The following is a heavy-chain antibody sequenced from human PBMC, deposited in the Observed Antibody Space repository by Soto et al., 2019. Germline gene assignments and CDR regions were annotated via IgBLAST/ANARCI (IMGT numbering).Heavy chain of an antibody. CDR2: IYDNDST. CDR1: GGSISSGGYY. V-gene: IGHV4-31*03. Sequence: QVQLQESGPGLVKPLQTLSLTCTVSGGSISSGGYYWSWIRQHPGKGLEWIGYIYDNDSTYYNPSLKSRVTISVDMSRNQFSLKLSSVSAADSAVYYCARHHMAATDMYFDYWGQGTLVTVSS. J-gene: IGHJ4*02. D-gene: IGHD6-19*01. CDR3: ARHHMAATDMYFDY.